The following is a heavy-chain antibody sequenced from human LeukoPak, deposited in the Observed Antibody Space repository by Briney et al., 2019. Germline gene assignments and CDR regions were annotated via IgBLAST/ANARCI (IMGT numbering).Heavy chain of an antibody. V-gene: IGHV3-21*01. Sequence: GGSLRLSCAGSGFIFTSFSMNWVRQAPGKGLEWVSSITGNSAYTHYADSVRGRFTISRDNSKNSLYLQLNNQRVEDTALYYCARGDSDYYDTRGYTFEYWGQGTLVAVSS. CDR2: ITGNSAYT. CDR3: ARGDSDYYDTRGYTFEY. CDR1: GFIFTSFS. J-gene: IGHJ4*02. D-gene: IGHD3-22*01.